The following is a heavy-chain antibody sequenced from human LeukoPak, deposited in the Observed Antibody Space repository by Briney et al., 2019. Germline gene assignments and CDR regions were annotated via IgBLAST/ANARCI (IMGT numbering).Heavy chain of an antibody. CDR2: INHSGST. V-gene: IGHV4-34*01. Sequence: SETLSLTCAVYGGSFSGYYWSWIRQPPGKGLEWIGEINHSGSTNYNPSLKSRVTISVDTSKNKFSLKLSSMTAADTAVYYCARWASSSWYIYYFDYWGQGTLVTVSS. J-gene: IGHJ4*02. CDR3: ARWASSSWYIYYFDY. CDR1: GGSFSGYY. D-gene: IGHD6-13*01.